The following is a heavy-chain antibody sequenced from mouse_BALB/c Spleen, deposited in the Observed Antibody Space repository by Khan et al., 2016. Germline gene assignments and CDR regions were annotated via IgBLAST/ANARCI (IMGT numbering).Heavy chain of an antibody. D-gene: IGHD1-2*01. J-gene: IGHJ3*01. CDR2: FYPESGSI. V-gene: IGHV1-62-2*01. CDR3: GRHEFTTAPFAY. CDR1: GYTFTECT. Sequence: QVQLQQSGAELVKPGASVKLSCKASGYTFTECTIHWVKQRSGQGLEWIGWFYPESGSIKYNEKFKDKATLTADKSSSTVYMELRRLTSEDSAVYFCGRHEFTTAPFAYWGQGTLVTVSA.